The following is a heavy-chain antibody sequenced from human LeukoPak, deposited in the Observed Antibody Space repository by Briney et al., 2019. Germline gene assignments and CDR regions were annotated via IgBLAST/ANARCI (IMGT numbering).Heavy chain of an antibody. CDR1: GFTFSSYS. D-gene: IGHD2-15*01. Sequence: GGSLRPSCAASGFTFSSYSMNWVRQAPGKGLEWVSSISSSSSYIYYADSVKGRFTISRDNAKNSLYLQMSSLRAEDTAVYYCAREYCSGGSCYSYYYYGMDVWGKGTTVTVSS. V-gene: IGHV3-21*01. CDR3: AREYCSGGSCYSYYYYGMDV. J-gene: IGHJ6*04. CDR2: ISSSSSYI.